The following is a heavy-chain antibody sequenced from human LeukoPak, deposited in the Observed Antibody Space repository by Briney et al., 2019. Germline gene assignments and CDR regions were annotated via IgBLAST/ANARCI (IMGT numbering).Heavy chain of an antibody. Sequence: SEPLSLPCTVSGGSVSSYYWSWIRQPPGKGLEWLGYIYHSGSTNYNPSLKSRVTISVDTSKNQFSLKLSSVTAADTAVYHCARDNWNYGSSMDVWGQGTTVTVSS. CDR1: GGSVSSYY. V-gene: IGHV4-59*02. CDR3: ARDNWNYGSSMDV. J-gene: IGHJ6*02. CDR2: IYHSGST. D-gene: IGHD1-7*01.